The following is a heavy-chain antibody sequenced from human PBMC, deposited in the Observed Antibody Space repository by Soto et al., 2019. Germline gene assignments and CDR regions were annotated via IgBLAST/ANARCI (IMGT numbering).Heavy chain of an antibody. CDR3: ATSSGPQSPIGDH. Sequence: QVQLQESGLGLVKPSETLSLTCTVSGVSITSYYWSWIRQSPGKGLEWIGFISYSGNTNYNPSLKSRFIISRDTSRNEFSLRLTSVTAADTPVYYCATSSGPQSPIGDHWGQGTLVTVSS. D-gene: IGHD6-19*01. CDR2: ISYSGNT. J-gene: IGHJ4*02. V-gene: IGHV4-59*08. CDR1: GVSITSYY.